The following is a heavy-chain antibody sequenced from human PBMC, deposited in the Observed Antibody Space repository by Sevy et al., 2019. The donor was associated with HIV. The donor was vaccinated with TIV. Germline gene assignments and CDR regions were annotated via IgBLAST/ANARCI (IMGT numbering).Heavy chain of an antibody. CDR2: IKSETDGGAP. CDR3: ATYISSGYEGLS. CDR1: GFTFFNAW. D-gene: IGHD6-13*01. V-gene: IGHV3-15*01. J-gene: IGHJ5*02. Sequence: GGSLRLSCVASGFTFFNAWMSWVRQAPGKGLEWVGRIKSETDGGAPEYAAPVKGRFTISRDDSKNTLSLQMNSLKIEDTAVYYCATYISSGYEGLSWGQGTLVTVSS.